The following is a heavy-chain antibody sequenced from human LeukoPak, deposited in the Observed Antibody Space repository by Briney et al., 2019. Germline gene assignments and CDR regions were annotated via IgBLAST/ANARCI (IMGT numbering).Heavy chain of an antibody. Sequence: SETLSLTCAVYGGSFSGYYWSWFRQPPGKGLEWIGLIYNSATTHYNPSLKSRVTISVDTSKNQFSLSLTSVTAADTAVYYCARTYNWNEGGFDYWGQGTLVTVSS. CDR1: GGSFSGYY. CDR2: IYNSATT. V-gene: IGHV4-34*01. CDR3: ARTYNWNEGGFDY. D-gene: IGHD1-1*01. J-gene: IGHJ4*02.